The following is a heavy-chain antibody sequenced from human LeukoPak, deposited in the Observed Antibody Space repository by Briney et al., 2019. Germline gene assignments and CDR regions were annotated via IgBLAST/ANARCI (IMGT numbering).Heavy chain of an antibody. Sequence: SVKVSCKASGGTFSSYAISWVRQAPGQGLEWMGGIIPIFGTANYAQKFQGRVTITADKSTSTAYMEVSRLTSDDTAVYYCAREGRQAPGGWYYFDYWGQGTLVTVSS. D-gene: IGHD6-19*01. CDR2: IIPIFGTA. CDR1: GGTFSSYA. V-gene: IGHV1-69*06. CDR3: AREGRQAPGGWYYFDY. J-gene: IGHJ4*02.